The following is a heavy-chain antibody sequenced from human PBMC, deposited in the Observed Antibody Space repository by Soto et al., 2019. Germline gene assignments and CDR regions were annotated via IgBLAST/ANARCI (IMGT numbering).Heavy chain of an antibody. CDR2: ISTTGSTI. D-gene: IGHD2-15*01. CDR3: ARYKGYCSGGSYYYYYYMDV. V-gene: IGHV3-48*01. CDR1: GFTFSTYS. J-gene: IGHJ6*03. Sequence: GGSLRLSCAASGFTFSTYSMNWVRQAPGKGLEWVSYISTTGSTIYYADSVKGRFTISRDNAKNSLYLQMTSLRAEDTAVYYCARYKGYCSGGSYYYYYYMDVWGKGTTVTV.